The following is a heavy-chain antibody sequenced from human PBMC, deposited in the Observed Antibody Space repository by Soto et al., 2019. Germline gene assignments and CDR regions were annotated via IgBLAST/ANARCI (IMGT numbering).Heavy chain of an antibody. Sequence: QVQVVQSGAEVKKPGSSVKVSCKVSGGIFINNAISWVRQAPGQGLEWLGGVIPLFDTAYYAQIFRGRLRSSPDGATTTASMELSGLTSADTAVYFCATGGHNDGYNFYHGMDVWGQGTTVTVS. CDR2: VIPLFDTA. D-gene: IGHD5-18*01. CDR1: GGIFINNA. V-gene: IGHV1-69*01. J-gene: IGHJ6*02. CDR3: ATGGHNDGYNFYHGMDV.